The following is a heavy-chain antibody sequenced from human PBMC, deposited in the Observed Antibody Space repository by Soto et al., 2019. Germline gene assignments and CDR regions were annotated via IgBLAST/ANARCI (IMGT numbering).Heavy chain of an antibody. J-gene: IGHJ6*02. CDR3: ARERQQLLLAYYGMDV. CDR2: ISYDGSKK. D-gene: IGHD6-13*01. V-gene: IGHV3-30-3*01. CDR1: GFTFSNYA. Sequence: HPGGSLRLSCAASGFTFSNYAMHWVRQAPGKGLESVAIISYDGSKKYYADSVKGRFTISRDSSKNTLYLQMNSLRTEDTAVFYCARERQQLLLAYYGMDVWGQGTTVTVSS.